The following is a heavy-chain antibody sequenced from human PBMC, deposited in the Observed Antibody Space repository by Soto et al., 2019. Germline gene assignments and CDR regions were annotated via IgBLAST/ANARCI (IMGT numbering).Heavy chain of an antibody. J-gene: IGHJ6*03. V-gene: IGHV3-11*01. CDR1: GFTFSDYY. D-gene: IGHD6-19*01. CDR3: ARQAVADTIYYYYYYMDV. CDR2: ISSNGSTI. Sequence: QVQLVESGGGLVKPGGSLRLSCAASGFTFSDYYMSWIRQAPGKGLEWVSYISSNGSTIYYAHSVKGRFTISRDNAKNSLYVQMNSLRAEATAVYYCARQAVADTIYYYYYYMDVWGKGTTVTVSS.